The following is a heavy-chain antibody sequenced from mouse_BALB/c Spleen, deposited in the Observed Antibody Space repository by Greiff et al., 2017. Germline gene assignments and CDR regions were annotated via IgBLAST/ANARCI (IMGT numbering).Heavy chain of an antibody. D-gene: IGHD2-12*01. CDR3: ARGYDYLDY. CDR2: ISSGGST. V-gene: IGHV5-6-5*01. J-gene: IGHJ2*01. CDR1: GFTFSSYA. Sequence: EVQLVESGGGLVKPGGSLKLSCAASGFTFSSYAMSWVRQTPEKRLEWVASISSGGSTYYPDSVTGRFTISRDNARNILYLQMSSLRSEDTAMYYYARGYDYLDYWGQGTTLTVSS.